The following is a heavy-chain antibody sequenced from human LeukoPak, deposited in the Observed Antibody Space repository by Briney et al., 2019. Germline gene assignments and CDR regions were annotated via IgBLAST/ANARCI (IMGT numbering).Heavy chain of an antibody. CDR2: IVYDGSHQ. J-gene: IGHJ6*02. CDR1: GFTFNRCG. CDR3: VKGSGTNDYGMGT. D-gene: IGHD3-10*01. V-gene: IGHV3-30*18. Sequence: PGRSLRLSCAASGFTFNRCGMHWVRQAPGKGLEWVAVIVYDGSHQYYTDSVKGRFTISRDNSKNTVFLQMDSLRAGDTGVYYCVKGSGTNDYGMGTWGQGTTVTVPS.